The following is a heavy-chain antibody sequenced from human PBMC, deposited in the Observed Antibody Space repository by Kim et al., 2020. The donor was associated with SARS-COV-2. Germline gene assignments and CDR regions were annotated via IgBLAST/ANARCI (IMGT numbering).Heavy chain of an antibody. D-gene: IGHD5-12*01. CDR1: GFTFSRYW. Sequence: GGSLRLSCAASGFTFSRYWMSWVRQAPGKGLEWVANINEDGSEKYYVDSVKGRFTISRDNAKNSLYLQMNSLRVEDTAVYFCAFSGYAGGGYSASFDFWG. CDR3: AFSGYAGGGYSASFDF. CDR2: INEDGSEK. J-gene: IGHJ4*01. V-gene: IGHV3-7*01.